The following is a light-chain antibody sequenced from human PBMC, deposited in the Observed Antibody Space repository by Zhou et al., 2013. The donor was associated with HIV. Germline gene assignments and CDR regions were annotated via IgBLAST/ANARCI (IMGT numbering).Light chain of an antibody. CDR1: QSVSSN. CDR3: QQYNNWPXA. Sequence: EIVMTQSPATLSVSPGERATLSCRASQSVSSNLAWYQQNPGQTPRLLIYGASTRATGIPARFSGSGSGTEFTLTISSMQSEDFAVYYCQQYNNWPXAFGGGTKVEIK. V-gene: IGKV3-15*01. CDR2: GAS. J-gene: IGKJ4*01.